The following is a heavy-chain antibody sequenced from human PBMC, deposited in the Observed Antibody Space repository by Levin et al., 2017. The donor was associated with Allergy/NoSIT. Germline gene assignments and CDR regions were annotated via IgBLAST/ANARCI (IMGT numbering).Heavy chain of an antibody. CDR3: VNPHYYGSGSGLY. D-gene: IGHD3-10*01. CDR1: GFTFSKYA. Sequence: PGGSLRLSCSASGFTFSKYAMHWVRQAPGKGPDYVSGIASSGDITYYADSVKGRFTISRDNSKNTLYLQMTSLRPEDTAVYYCVNPHYYGSGSGLYWGQGAQVTVSS. J-gene: IGHJ4*02. V-gene: IGHV3-64D*06. CDR2: IASSGDIT.